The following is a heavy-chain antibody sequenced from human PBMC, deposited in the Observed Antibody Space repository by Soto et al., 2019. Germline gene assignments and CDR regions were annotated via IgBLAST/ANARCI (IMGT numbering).Heavy chain of an antibody. CDR3: ARGRAYYDILTGYYRQGLFDY. CDR1: GGTFSSYA. Sequence: ASVKVSCKASGGTFSSYAISWVRQAPGQGLEWMGGIIPIFGTANYAQKFQGRVTITADESTSTAYMELSSLRSEDTAVYYCARGRAYYDILTGYYRQGLFDYWGQGTLVTVSS. D-gene: IGHD3-9*01. CDR2: IIPIFGTA. V-gene: IGHV1-69*13. J-gene: IGHJ4*02.